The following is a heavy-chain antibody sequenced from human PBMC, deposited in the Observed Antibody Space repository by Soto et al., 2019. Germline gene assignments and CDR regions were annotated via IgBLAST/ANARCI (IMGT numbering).Heavy chain of an antibody. V-gene: IGHV4-59*01. CDR2: MYNTGST. CDR1: GCSISGYY. J-gene: IGHJ6*02. D-gene: IGHD2-21*02. Sequence: TETLSPTCTVSGCSISGYYWSWILHPPGKGLEWIGYMYNTGSTVYNPSFKSRVTISVDTSKNQLSLKLNSVTAADTAVYYCARDLWGYCGTDCYPLDVWGQGTTVT. CDR3: ARDLWGYCGTDCYPLDV.